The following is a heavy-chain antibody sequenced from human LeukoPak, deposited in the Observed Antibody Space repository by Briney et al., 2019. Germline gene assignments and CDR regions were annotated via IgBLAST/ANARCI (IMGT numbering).Heavy chain of an antibody. CDR1: GFXVRSNY. CDR2: IYSGGST. CDR3: ARRRGYNSYYFDY. J-gene: IGHJ4*02. V-gene: IGHV3-53*01. Sequence: GGSLRLSCAASGFXVRSNYISWVRQAPGKGLEWVSVIYSGGSTYYADSVKGRFTSSRDDSMNTLSLQMNSLKAEDTAVYYCARRRGYNSYYFDYWGQGTLVTVSS. D-gene: IGHD5-24*01.